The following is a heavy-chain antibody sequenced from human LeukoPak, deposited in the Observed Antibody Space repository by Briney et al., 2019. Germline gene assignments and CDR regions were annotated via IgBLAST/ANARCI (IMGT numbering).Heavy chain of an antibody. CDR2: IYPGDSDT. V-gene: IGHV5-51*01. J-gene: IGHJ6*02. Sequence: GASLKISCKGSGYSFTSYWIGWVRQMPGKGLEWMGIIYPGDSDTRYSPSFQGQVTISADKSISTAYLQWSSLKASDTAMYYCARGHSSSWHQYYYYGMDVWGQGTTVTVSS. D-gene: IGHD6-13*01. CDR1: GYSFTSYW. CDR3: ARGHSSSWHQYYYYGMDV.